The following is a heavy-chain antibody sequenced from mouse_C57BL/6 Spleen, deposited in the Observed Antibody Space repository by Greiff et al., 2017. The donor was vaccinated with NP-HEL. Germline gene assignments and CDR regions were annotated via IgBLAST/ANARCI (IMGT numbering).Heavy chain of an antibody. J-gene: IGHJ2*01. V-gene: IGHV1-63*01. CDR1: GYTFTNYW. D-gene: IGHD2-2*01. Sequence: VKLQESGAELVRPGTSVKMSCKASGYTFTNYWIGWAKQRPGHGLEWIGDIYPGGGYTNYNEKFKGKATLTADKSSSTAYMQFSSLTSEDSAIYYCARSFYGYDGGYYFDYWGQGTTLTVSS. CDR2: IYPGGGYT. CDR3: ARSFYGYDGGYYFDY.